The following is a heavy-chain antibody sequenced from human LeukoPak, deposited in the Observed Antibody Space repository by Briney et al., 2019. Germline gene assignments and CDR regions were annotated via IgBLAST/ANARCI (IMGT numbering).Heavy chain of an antibody. CDR1: GFSFRNYA. J-gene: IGHJ4*02. D-gene: IGHD3-22*01. CDR2: INTDGRIT. CDR3: AKVGVIVVVYYFDY. Sequence: GRSLGLSCVASGFSFRNYAIHWVRQAPGKGLEYVSVINTDGRITYYADSVKGRFTISRDNSKNTLYLQMNSLRAEDTAVYYCAKVGVIVVVYYFDYWGQGTLVTVSS. V-gene: IGHV3-64*04.